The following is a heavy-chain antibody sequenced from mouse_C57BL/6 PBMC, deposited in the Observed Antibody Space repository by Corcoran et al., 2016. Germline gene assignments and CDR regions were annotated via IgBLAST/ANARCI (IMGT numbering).Heavy chain of an antibody. CDR1: GYTFTDYY. CDR2: IYPGSGNT. J-gene: IGHJ4*01. Sequence: QVQLKQSGAELVRPGASVKLSCKASGYTFTDYYINWVKQRPGQGLEWIARIYPGSGNTYYNEKFKGKATLTAEKSSSTAYMQLSSLTSEDSAVYFCARNPSTMVTTNYAMDYWGQGTSVTVSS. CDR3: ARNPSTMVTTNYAMDY. V-gene: IGHV1-76*01. D-gene: IGHD2-2*01.